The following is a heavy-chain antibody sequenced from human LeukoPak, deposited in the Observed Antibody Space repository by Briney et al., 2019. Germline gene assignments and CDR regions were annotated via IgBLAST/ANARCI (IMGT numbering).Heavy chain of an antibody. Sequence: PGASLRLSCAASGFTFSSYAMSWVRQAPGEGLEWVSAISGSGGSTYYADAVKGRCSISIDNSKNTLYLQMNSLRAEDTAVYYCAKDDSSGYSSDASDIWGQGTMVTVSS. J-gene: IGHJ3*02. D-gene: IGHD3-22*01. CDR3: AKDDSSGYSSDASDI. CDR1: GFTFSSYA. CDR2: ISGSGGST. V-gene: IGHV3-23*01.